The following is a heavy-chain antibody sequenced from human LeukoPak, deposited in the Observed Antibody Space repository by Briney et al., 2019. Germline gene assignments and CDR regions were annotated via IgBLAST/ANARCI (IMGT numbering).Heavy chain of an antibody. J-gene: IGHJ6*03. V-gene: IGHV1-2*02. Sequence: ASVKVACKASGYTFTGYYMHWVRQAPGQGLAWMGWINPNSGGTNYAQKFQGRVTMTRDTSISTAYMELSRLRSDDTAVYYCARGTLNSGGNPWGYYYYYMDVWGKGTTVTVSS. CDR2: INPNSGGT. D-gene: IGHD4-23*01. CDR3: ARGTLNSGGNPWGYYYYYMDV. CDR1: GYTFTGYY.